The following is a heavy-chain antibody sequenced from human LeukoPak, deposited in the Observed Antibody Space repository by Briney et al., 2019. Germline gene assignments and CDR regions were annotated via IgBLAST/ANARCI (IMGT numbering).Heavy chain of an antibody. CDR3: ARTTEGGYTYGYFYYYYMDV. J-gene: IGHJ6*03. V-gene: IGHV4-59*01. D-gene: IGHD5-18*01. Sequence: SETLSLTCTVSGGSISSYYWSWIRQPPGKGLEWIGYIYYSGSTNYNPSLKSRVAISVDTSKNQFSLKLTSVTAADTAVYYCARTTEGGYTYGYFYYYYMDVWGKGTTVTISS. CDR2: IYYSGST. CDR1: GGSISSYY.